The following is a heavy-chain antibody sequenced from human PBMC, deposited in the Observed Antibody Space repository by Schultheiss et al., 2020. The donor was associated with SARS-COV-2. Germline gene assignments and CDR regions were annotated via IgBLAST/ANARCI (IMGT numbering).Heavy chain of an antibody. CDR1: GGSISSYY. CDR2: IYYSGST. Sequence: GSLRLSCTVSGGSISSYYWSWIRQPPGKGLEWIGYIYYSGSTYYNPSLKSRVTISLDTSKNQFSLKLSSVTAADTAVYYCARGANYDFWSGYYPLDYWGQGTLVTVSS. V-gene: IGHV4-59*01. CDR3: ARGANYDFWSGYYPLDY. D-gene: IGHD3-3*01. J-gene: IGHJ4*02.